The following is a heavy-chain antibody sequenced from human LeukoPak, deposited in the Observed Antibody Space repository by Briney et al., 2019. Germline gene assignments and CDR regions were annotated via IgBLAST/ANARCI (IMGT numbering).Heavy chain of an antibody. CDR1: GYTFTSYD. V-gene: IGHV1-8*01. CDR3: ASGDTVTTWGTYYYMDV. CDR2: MNPNSGNT. Sequence: ASVKVSCKASGYTFTSYDINWVRQATGQGLEWMGWMNPNSGNTGYAQKFQGRVTMTRNTSISTAYMELTSLRSADTAVYYCASGDTVTTWGTYYYMDVWGKGTTVTVSS. D-gene: IGHD4-17*01. J-gene: IGHJ6*03.